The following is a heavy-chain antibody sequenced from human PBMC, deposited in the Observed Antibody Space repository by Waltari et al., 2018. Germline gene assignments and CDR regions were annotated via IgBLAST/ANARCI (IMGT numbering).Heavy chain of an antibody. Sequence: EVQLVQSGAEVKKPGATVKISCKASGYTFTDYYMHWVQQAPGKGLEWMGRVDPEDGETRYAEKFQGRVTITTDESTSTAYMELSSLRSEDTAVYYCARTNEIRGYSGYDFDYWGQGTLVTVSS. V-gene: IGHV1-69-2*01. J-gene: IGHJ4*02. CDR1: GYTFTDYY. CDR3: ARTNEIRGYSGYDFDY. D-gene: IGHD5-12*01. CDR2: VDPEDGET.